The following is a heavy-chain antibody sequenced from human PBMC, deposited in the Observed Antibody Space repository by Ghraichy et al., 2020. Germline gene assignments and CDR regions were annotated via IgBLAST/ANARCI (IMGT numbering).Heavy chain of an antibody. CDR2: SKSKIDGGTT. Sequence: GESLNISCAASGFPFNNTWMSWVRQAPGKGLEWVGRSKSKIDGGTTQYAAALKGRFTISRDDSKHTLYLQMNSLKTEGTAVYYCTTTKPHIPGASVPSDYWGQGTLVTVSS. V-gene: IGHV3-15*01. CDR1: GFPFNNTW. J-gene: IGHJ4*02. D-gene: IGHD1-26*01. CDR3: TTTKPHIPGASVPSDY.